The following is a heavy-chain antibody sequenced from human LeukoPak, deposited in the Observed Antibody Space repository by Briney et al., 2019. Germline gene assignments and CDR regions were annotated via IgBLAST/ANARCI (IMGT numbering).Heavy chain of an antibody. CDR1: GFTFRNYG. V-gene: IGHV3-23*01. CDR3: AKEACSKTTCYEPPYSSYMDV. D-gene: IGHD2-2*01. CDR2: IISGGTTT. J-gene: IGHJ6*03. Sequence: QTGGSLRLSCAASGFTFRNYGMAWVRQAPGKGLEWVSSIISGGTTTYYADSVKGRFIISRDNSRYTVSLQMNYLRVEDTGRYFCAKEACSKTTCYEPPYSSYMDVWGKGTTVTISS.